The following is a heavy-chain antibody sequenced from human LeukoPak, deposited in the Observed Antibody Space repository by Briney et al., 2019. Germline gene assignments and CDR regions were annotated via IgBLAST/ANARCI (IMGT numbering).Heavy chain of an antibody. CDR1: GYTFTGYY. V-gene: IGHV1-2*06. CDR2: INTTSGGT. D-gene: IGHD2-2*01. J-gene: IGHJ4*02. CDR3: ARYCSSTSCYSDY. Sequence: ASVKVSCKSSGYTFTGYYMHWVRQPPGQGLEYMGRINTTSGGTVYAQKFQGRVTMTRDTSIPTAYMELTRLTSDDTAVYYCARYCSSTSCYSDYWGQGTLVTVSS.